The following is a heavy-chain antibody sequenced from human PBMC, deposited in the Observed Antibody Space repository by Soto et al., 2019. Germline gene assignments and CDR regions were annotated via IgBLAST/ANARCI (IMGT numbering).Heavy chain of an antibody. V-gene: IGHV1-69*13. CDR3: AMDWNSSPMGAFDI. CDR2: IIPIFGTA. J-gene: IGHJ3*02. D-gene: IGHD6-13*01. CDR1: GGTFSSYA. Sequence: ASVKVSCKASGGTFSSYAISWVRQAPGQGLEWMGGIIPIFGTANYAQKFQGRVTITADESTSTAYMELSSLRSEDTAVYYCAMDWNSSPMGAFDIWGQGTMVTVSS.